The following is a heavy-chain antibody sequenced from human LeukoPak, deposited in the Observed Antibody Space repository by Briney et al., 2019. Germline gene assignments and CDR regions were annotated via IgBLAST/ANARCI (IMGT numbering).Heavy chain of an antibody. J-gene: IGHJ4*02. V-gene: IGHV3-21*04. CDR3: ARATVGTSVFDY. Sequence: GGSLRLSCAASGFTFNSYSMNWVRQAPGKGLEWVSSISSSSSYIYYADSVKGRFTISRDNANNSLYLQMNSLRAEDTAVYYRARATVGTSVFDYWGQGALVTVSS. CDR1: GFTFNSYS. D-gene: IGHD1-26*01. CDR2: ISSSSSYI.